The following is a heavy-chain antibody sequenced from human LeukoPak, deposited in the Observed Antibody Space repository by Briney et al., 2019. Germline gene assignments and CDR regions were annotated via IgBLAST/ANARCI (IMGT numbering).Heavy chain of an antibody. CDR1: GGSFSGYY. Sequence: PSETLSLTCAVYGGSFSGYYWGWIRQPPGKGLEWIGEINHSGSTNYNPSLKSRVTISVDTSKNQFSLKLSSVTAADTAVYYCASTHTYYYDSSGYSIDYWGQGTLVTVSS. V-gene: IGHV4-34*01. J-gene: IGHJ4*02. CDR3: ASTHTYYYDSSGYSIDY. CDR2: INHSGST. D-gene: IGHD3-22*01.